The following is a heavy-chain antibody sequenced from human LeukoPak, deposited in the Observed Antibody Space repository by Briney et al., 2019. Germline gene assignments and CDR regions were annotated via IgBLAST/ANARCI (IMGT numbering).Heavy chain of an antibody. CDR2: ISGSGGST. J-gene: IGHJ4*02. V-gene: IGHV3-23*01. CDR3: AKGQITMVRGVISYTSLDY. D-gene: IGHD3-10*01. CDR1: GFTFSSYA. Sequence: PGGSLRLSCAASGFTFSSYAMSWVRQAPGKGLEWVSAISGSGGSTYYADSVKGRFTISRDNSKNTLYLQMNSLRAEDTAVYYCAKGQITMVRGVISYTSLDYWGQGTLVTVSS.